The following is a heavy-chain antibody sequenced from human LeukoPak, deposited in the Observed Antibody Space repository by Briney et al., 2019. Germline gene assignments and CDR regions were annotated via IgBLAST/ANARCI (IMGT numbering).Heavy chain of an antibody. V-gene: IGHV3-48*01. CDR1: GFTFSSYS. CDR2: ISSSSSTI. J-gene: IGHJ4*02. Sequence: GGSLRLSCAASGFTFSSYSMNWVRQAPGKGLEWVSYISSSSSTIYYADSVKGRFTISRDNAKNSLYLQMNSLRAEDTAVYYCAREARVAAAGTAGINFDYWGQGTLVTVSS. D-gene: IGHD6-13*01. CDR3: AREARVAAAGTAGINFDY.